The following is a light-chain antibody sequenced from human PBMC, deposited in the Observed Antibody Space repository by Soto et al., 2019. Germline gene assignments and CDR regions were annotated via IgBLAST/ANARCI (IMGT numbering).Light chain of an antibody. Sequence: DIQMTQSPSSLSASVGDRVTTLCQASRDISNFLIWYQQKPGKAPKLLIYDASNLETGVPSRFSGSGSGTDFTFTISSLQPEDIATYYCQQYDNLPLTFGGGTKVEIK. CDR1: RDISNF. V-gene: IGKV1-33*01. CDR3: QQYDNLPLT. CDR2: DAS. J-gene: IGKJ4*01.